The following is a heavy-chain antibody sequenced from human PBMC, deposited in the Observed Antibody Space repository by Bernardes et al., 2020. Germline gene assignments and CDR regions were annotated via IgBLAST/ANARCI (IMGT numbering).Heavy chain of an antibody. D-gene: IGHD6-19*01. V-gene: IGHV1-18*01. CDR2: ISAYNGNT. CDR1: GYTFTSYG. Sequence: ASAKVYCKASGYTFTSYGISWVRQAPGQELEWMGWISAYNGNTNYEQKLQGRVTMTTDTSTSTAYMELRSLRSDDTAVYYCARELTVAVVDYWGQGTLVTVSS. J-gene: IGHJ4*02. CDR3: ARELTVAVVDY.